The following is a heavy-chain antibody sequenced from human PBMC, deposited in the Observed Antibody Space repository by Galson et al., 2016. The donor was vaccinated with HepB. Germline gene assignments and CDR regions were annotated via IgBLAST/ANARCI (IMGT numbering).Heavy chain of an antibody. Sequence: QSGAEVKKPGESLRISCKASGYSFINNWIGWVRQLPGKGLEWMGTVYPGDSDTRYSPSFQGQVTISADKSISTAYLQWSSLKASARGMYFCARSIAVAGPSDFWGQGTLVIVAS. CDR3: ARSIAVAGPSDF. CDR1: GYSFINNW. V-gene: IGHV5-51*01. J-gene: IGHJ4*02. CDR2: VYPGDSDT. D-gene: IGHD6-19*01.